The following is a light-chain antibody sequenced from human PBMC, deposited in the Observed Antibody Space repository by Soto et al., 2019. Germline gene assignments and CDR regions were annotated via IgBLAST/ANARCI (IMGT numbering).Light chain of an antibody. J-gene: IGKJ2*01. CDR1: QSMTRTY. V-gene: IGKV3-20*01. CDR2: AAS. CDR3: HQYDNAPQT. Sequence: ENMLMQSPGTLSLSKRERATLSCRASQSMTRTYIAWYQKKPGQAPRLLIYAASIRAPGIPDKFSGTGSGTDYSLTIDRLEPEDSAVYYCHQYDNAPQTFGQGSKVDI.